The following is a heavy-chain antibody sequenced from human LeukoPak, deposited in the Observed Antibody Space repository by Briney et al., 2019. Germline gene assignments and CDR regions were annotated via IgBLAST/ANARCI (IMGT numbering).Heavy chain of an antibody. D-gene: IGHD4-11*01. CDR1: GYTFTSYD. J-gene: IGHJ3*02. CDR2: MNPNSGNT. V-gene: IGHV1-8*03. Sequence: GASVKVSCKASGYTFTSYDINWVRQATGQGLEWMGWMNPNSGNTGYAQKFQGGVTITRNTSISTAYMELSSLRSEDTAVYYCARGRITVTTSAFDIWGQGTMVTVSS. CDR3: ARGRITVTTSAFDI.